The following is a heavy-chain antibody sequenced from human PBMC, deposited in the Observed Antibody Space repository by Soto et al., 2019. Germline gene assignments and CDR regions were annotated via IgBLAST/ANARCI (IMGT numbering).Heavy chain of an antibody. J-gene: IGHJ4*02. V-gene: IGHV4-59*01. Sequence: QVQLQESGPGLVKPSETLSLTCTVSGGSISSYYWSWIRQPPGKGLEWIGYIYYSGSTNYNPSLKSRVTISVDTSKNQFSLKLSSVTAADTAVYYCARAGDFNVGATFDYWGQGTLVTVSS. CDR3: ARAGDFNVGATFDY. CDR2: IYYSGST. CDR1: GGSISSYY. D-gene: IGHD1-26*01.